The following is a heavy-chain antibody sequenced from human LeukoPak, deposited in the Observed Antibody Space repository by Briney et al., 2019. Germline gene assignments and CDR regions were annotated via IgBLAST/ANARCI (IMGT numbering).Heavy chain of an antibody. J-gene: IGHJ1*01. D-gene: IGHD6-19*01. CDR2: INHSGST. CDR3: ARAGPYSGGWYGDKYFQH. Sequence: SQTLSLTCAVYGGSFSGYYWSWVRQPPGKGLEWVGEINHSGSTNYNPSLKSRVTISVDTSNAQFSLKLSSVPAADRAVYYCARAGPYSGGWYGDKYFQHWGQGTLVTVSP. CDR1: GGSFSGYY. V-gene: IGHV4-34*01.